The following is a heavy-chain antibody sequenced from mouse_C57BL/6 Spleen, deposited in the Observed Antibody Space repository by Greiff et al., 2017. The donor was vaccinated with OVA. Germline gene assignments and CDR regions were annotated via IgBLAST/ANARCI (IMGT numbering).Heavy chain of an antibody. J-gene: IGHJ3*01. D-gene: IGHD4-1*01. V-gene: IGHV7-1*01. CDR2: SRNKANDYTT. CDR3: ARDAGDWDGTFAY. Sequence: EVKVVESGGGLVQSGRSLRLSCAPSGFTFSDFYMEWVRQAPGKGLEWIAASRNKANDYTTEYSASVKGRFIVSRDTSQSILYLQMNALRAEDTAIYYCARDAGDWDGTFAYWGQGTLVTVSA. CDR1: GFTFSDFY.